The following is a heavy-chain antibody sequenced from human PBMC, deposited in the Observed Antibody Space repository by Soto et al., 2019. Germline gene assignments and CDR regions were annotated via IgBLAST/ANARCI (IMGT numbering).Heavy chain of an antibody. CDR2: IYYSGST. J-gene: IGHJ4*02. CDR1: GGSISSYY. D-gene: IGHD1-1*01. CDR3: ARDHGSRSGNFDY. Sequence: SETLSLTCTVSGGSISSYYWSWIRQPPGKGLEWIGYIYYSGSTNYNPSLKSRVTISVDTSKNQFSLKLSSVTAADTAVYYCARDHGSRSGNFDYWGQGTLVTVSS. V-gene: IGHV4-59*01.